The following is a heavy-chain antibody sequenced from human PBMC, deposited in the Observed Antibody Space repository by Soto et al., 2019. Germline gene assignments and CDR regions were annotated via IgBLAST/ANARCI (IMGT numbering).Heavy chain of an antibody. CDR2: IYWDDDE. Sequence: QITLKESGPPLVKPTQTLTLTCTFSGFSLSTTAEGVGWIRQPPGKALEWLALIYWDDDERYSPSLKSRLTINKDTSKNQVVLTMTNVDPVDTATYYCAHGSCSSADCYPNPYLDYWGQGILVTVSS. J-gene: IGHJ4*02. CDR1: GFSLSTTAEG. D-gene: IGHD2-2*01. V-gene: IGHV2-5*02. CDR3: AHGSCSSADCYPNPYLDY.